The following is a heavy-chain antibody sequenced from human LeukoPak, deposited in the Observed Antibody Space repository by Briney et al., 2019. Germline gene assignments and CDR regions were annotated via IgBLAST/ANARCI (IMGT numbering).Heavy chain of an antibody. CDR2: IYYSGST. D-gene: IGHD3-3*01. CDR1: GGSISSHY. J-gene: IGHJ6*03. Sequence: SETLSLTCTVSGGSISSHYWSWIRQPPGKGLEWIGYIYYSGSTNYNPSLKSRVTISVDTSKNQFSLKLSSVTAADTAMYYCARSLNYDFWSGYQNYYYYYMDVWGKGTTVTVSS. CDR3: ARSLNYDFWSGYQNYYYYYMDV. V-gene: IGHV4-59*11.